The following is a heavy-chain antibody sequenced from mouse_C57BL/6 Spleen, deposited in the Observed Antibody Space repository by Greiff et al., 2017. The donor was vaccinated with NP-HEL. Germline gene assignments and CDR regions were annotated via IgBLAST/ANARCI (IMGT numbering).Heavy chain of an antibody. D-gene: IGHD1-1*01. J-gene: IGHJ1*03. CDR1: GFTFSDYG. CDR2: ISSGSSTI. V-gene: IGHV5-17*01. CDR3: ARGYYGSSYDWYFDV. Sequence: DVMLVESGGGLVKPGGSLKLSCAASGFTFSDYGMHWVRQAPEKGLEWVAYISSGSSTIYYADTVKGRFTISRDNAKNTLFLQMTSLRSEDTAMYYCARGYYGSSYDWYFDVWGTGTTVTVSS.